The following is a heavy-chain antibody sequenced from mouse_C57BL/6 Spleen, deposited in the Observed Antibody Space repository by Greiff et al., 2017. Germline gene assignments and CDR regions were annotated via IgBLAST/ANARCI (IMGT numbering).Heavy chain of an antibody. CDR2: INPNNGGT. Sequence: VQLQQSGPELVKPGASVKISCKASGYTFTDYYMNWVKQSHGKSLEWIGDINPNNGGTSYNQKFKGKATLTVDKSSSTAYMELRSLTSEDSAVXYCARMGKPSFDYWGQGTTLTVSS. CDR3: ARMGKPSFDY. V-gene: IGHV1-26*01. CDR1: GYTFTDYY. J-gene: IGHJ2*01.